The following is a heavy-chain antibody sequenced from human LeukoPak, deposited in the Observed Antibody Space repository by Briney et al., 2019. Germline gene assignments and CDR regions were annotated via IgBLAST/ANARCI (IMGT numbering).Heavy chain of an antibody. Sequence: SETLSLTCAVYGGSFSGYYWSWIRQPPGKGLEWIGEINHSGSTNYNPSLKSRVTISVDTSKNQFSLKLSSVTAADTAVYYCASRYCSSTSCLFDYWGQGTLVTVFS. D-gene: IGHD2-2*01. V-gene: IGHV4-34*01. CDR2: INHSGST. CDR3: ASRYCSSTSCLFDY. J-gene: IGHJ4*02. CDR1: GGSFSGYY.